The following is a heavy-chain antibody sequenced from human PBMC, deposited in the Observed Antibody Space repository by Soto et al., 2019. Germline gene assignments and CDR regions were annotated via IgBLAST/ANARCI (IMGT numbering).Heavy chain of an antibody. CDR1: GYKFTSSW. V-gene: IGHV5-51*01. J-gene: IGHJ5*02. D-gene: IGHD3-22*01. CDR2: IFPSDSDT. Sequence: PGESLKISCRTSGYKFTSSWIAWVRQKPGKGLEWMGIIFPSDSDTRYSPSFQGQVTISADRSTSTVFLQWASLKASDTAVYFCARKDKSGYFNWFDPWGQGTLVTGLL. CDR3: ARKDKSGYFNWFDP.